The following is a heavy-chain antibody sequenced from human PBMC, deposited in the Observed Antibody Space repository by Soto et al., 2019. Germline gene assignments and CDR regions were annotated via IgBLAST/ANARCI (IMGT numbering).Heavy chain of an antibody. D-gene: IGHD3-22*01. CDR3: AAANLYYDSSGYYWPIDY. J-gene: IGHJ4*02. Sequence: VASVKVSCKASGFTFTSSAVQWVRQARGQRLEWIGWIVVGSGNTNYAQKFQERVTITRDMSTSTAYMELSSLRSEDTAVYYCAAANLYYDSSGYYWPIDYWGQGTLVTVSS. V-gene: IGHV1-58*01. CDR2: IVVGSGNT. CDR1: GFTFTSSA.